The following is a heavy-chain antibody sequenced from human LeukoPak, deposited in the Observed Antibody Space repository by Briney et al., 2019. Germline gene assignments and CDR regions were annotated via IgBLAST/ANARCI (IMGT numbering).Heavy chain of an antibody. CDR2: ISYDGSNK. V-gene: IGHV3-30-3*01. Sequence: GGSPRLSRAASRFTFCTYAMNRVPQDPGERPGWVAVISYDGSNKYYAHSVKGRFTISRDNSRNTLYLQMNSLGAEDTAVYHCARDVPHYYDSSGYFDYWGQGTLVTVSS. J-gene: IGHJ4*02. D-gene: IGHD3-22*01. CDR3: ARDVPHYYDSSGYFDY. CDR1: RFTFCTYA.